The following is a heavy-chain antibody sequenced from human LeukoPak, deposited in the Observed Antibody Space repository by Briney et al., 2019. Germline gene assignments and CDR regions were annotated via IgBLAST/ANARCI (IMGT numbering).Heavy chain of an antibody. D-gene: IGHD2-15*01. CDR1: GYTFTSYG. CDR3: ARDPRQYCSGGSCYSGV. V-gene: IGHV1-69*13. J-gene: IGHJ6*02. CDR2: IIPIFGTA. Sequence: SVKVSCKASGYTFTSYGISWVRQAPGQGLEWMGGIIPIFGTANYAQKFQGRVTITADESTSTAYMELSSLRSEDTAVYYCARDPRQYCSGGSCYSGVWGQGTTVTVSS.